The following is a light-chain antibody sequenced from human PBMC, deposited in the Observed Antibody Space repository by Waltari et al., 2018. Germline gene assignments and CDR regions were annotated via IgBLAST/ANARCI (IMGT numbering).Light chain of an antibody. V-gene: IGLV2-14*01. Sequence: QSALTQPASVSGSPGQSITISCTGTSSDVGGYNYVSWYQQHPDKAPKRMIYEVSNRPAGVSSRFSGSKSGNTASLTIAGLQAEDEADYYCSSYTSSSTLHVVFGGGTKLTVL. CDR2: EVS. CDR1: SSDVGGYNY. J-gene: IGLJ2*01. CDR3: SSYTSSSTLHVV.